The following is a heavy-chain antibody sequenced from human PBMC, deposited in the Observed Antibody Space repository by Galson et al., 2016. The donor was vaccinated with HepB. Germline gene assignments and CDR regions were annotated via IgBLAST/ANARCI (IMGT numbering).Heavy chain of an antibody. CDR3: ATDSHF. CDR2: IYYSGST. V-gene: IGHV4-39*07. J-gene: IGHJ4*02. Sequence: ETLSLTCTVSGGSISGSPYYWGWIRQPPGKGLEWIGSIYYSGSTYYNPSLKSRVTISLDMSKNQFSLNLNSVTAADTAMYYFATDSHFWGQGTLVTVAS. CDR1: GGSISGSPYY.